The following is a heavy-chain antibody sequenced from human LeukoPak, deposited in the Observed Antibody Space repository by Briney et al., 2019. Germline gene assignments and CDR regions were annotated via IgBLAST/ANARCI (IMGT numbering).Heavy chain of an antibody. D-gene: IGHD3-10*01. CDR1: GYTFTSYG. Sequence: GASVKVSCKASGYTFTSYGISWVRQAPGQGLEWMGWISAYNGNTNYAQKLQGRVTMTTDTSTSTAYMELRSLRSDDTAVYYCASLYYYGSGTRMVTDRYYYGMDVWGQGTTVTVSS. CDR2: ISAYNGNT. J-gene: IGHJ6*02. V-gene: IGHV1-18*01. CDR3: ASLYYYGSGTRMVTDRYYYGMDV.